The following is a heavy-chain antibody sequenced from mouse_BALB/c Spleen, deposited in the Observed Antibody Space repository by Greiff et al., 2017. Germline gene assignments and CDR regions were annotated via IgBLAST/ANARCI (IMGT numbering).Heavy chain of an antibody. CDR3: ARNNYGNIFAY. J-gene: IGHJ3*01. D-gene: IGHD2-1*01. CDR1: GFSLTSYG. CDR2: IWSGGST. Sequence: QLVESGPGLVQPSQSLSITCTVSGFSLTSYGVHWVRQSPGKGLEWLGVIWSGGSTDYNAAFISRLSISKDNSKSQVFFKMNSLQANDTAIYYCARNNYGNIFAYWGQGTLVTVSA. V-gene: IGHV2-2*02.